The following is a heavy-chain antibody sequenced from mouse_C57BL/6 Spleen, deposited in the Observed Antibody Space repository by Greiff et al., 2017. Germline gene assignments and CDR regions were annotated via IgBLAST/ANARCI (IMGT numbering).Heavy chain of an antibody. J-gene: IGHJ4*01. CDR3: AREVLFITTVVDAMDY. CDR2: IYPGDGDT. D-gene: IGHD1-1*01. CDR1: GYAFSSSW. Sequence: VQGVESGPELVKPGASVKISCKASGYAFSSSWMNWVKQRPGKGPAWIGRIYPGDGDTNYNGKFKGKATLTADKSSSTAYMQLSSLTSEDSAVYFCAREVLFITTVVDAMDYWGQGTSVTVSS. V-gene: IGHV1-82*01.